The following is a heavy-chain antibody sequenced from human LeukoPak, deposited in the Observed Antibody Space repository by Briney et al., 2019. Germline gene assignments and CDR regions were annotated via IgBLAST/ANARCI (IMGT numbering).Heavy chain of an antibody. CDR3: AKDAAGPEY. CDR2: ISAGGGST. V-gene: IGHV3-23*01. J-gene: IGHJ4*02. D-gene: IGHD6-13*01. Sequence: GGSLRLSCAVSGLTFSDYSMTWVRQAPGKGLFWVSGISAGGGSTYYADSVKGRFTISRDNSRNTLYLQMNSLSAEDTAVYYCAKDAAGPEYWGQETLVTVSS. CDR1: GLTFSDYS.